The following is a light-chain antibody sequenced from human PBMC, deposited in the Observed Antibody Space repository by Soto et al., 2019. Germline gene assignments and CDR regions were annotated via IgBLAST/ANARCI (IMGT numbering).Light chain of an antibody. CDR2: END. Sequence: SVLSQPPPVCCGPGQKGTIFHSGRSSHIGSNYVSWYQQLPGTAPTLLIYENDKRPSGIPDRFSASKSGTSVTLGITGLQTGDEADYYCGTWDSSLSTYVFGTGTKVTVL. CDR3: GTWDSSLSTYV. J-gene: IGLJ1*01. CDR1: SSHIGSNY. V-gene: IGLV1-51*02.